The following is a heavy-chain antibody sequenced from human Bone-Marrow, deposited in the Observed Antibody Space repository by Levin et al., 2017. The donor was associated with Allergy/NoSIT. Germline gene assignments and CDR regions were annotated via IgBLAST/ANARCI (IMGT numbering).Heavy chain of an antibody. CDR2: ITSTSKYI. Sequence: PGGSLRLSCATSDFPFSTYGMAWVRQAPGKGLEWVASITSTSKYIHYADSVKGRFTISRDNANNSLSLQMNRRKGEDTAVYYCARAAGAAGRGGMDVWGQGTTVTVSS. CDR1: DFPFSTYG. D-gene: IGHD6-13*01. J-gene: IGHJ6*02. CDR3: ARAAGAAGRGGMDV. V-gene: IGHV3-21*01.